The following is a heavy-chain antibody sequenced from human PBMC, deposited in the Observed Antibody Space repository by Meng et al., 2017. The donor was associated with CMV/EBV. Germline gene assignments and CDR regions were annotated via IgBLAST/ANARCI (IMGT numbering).Heavy chain of an antibody. V-gene: IGHV4-34*01. D-gene: IGHD5-24*01. CDR3: ARGQRFRSFDY. J-gene: IGHJ4*02. CDR2: INHSGST. CDR1: GGSFSGYY. Sequence: SQTRSLTCAVYGGSFSGYYWSWIRQPPGKGLEWIGEINHSGSTNYNPSLKSRVTISVDTSKNQFSLKLSSVTAADTAVYYCARGQRFRSFDYWGQGTLVTVSS.